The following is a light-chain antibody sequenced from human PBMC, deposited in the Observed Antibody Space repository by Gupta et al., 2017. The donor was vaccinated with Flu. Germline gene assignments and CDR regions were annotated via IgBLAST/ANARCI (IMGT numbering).Light chain of an antibody. J-gene: IGKJ4*01. Sequence: EIVLTQSPGTLSLSPGERATLSCRASQSVSSSYLAWYQQKPGQAPRLLIYGASSRATGIPDRFSGSGSGTDFTFTISRLEPEDFAVYYCQQYGSSPTTFGGGTKVEIK. V-gene: IGKV3-20*01. CDR1: QSVSSSY. CDR2: GAS. CDR3: QQYGSSPTT.